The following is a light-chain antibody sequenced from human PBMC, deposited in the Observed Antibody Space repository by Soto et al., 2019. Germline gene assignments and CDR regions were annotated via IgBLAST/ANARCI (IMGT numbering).Light chain of an antibody. J-gene: IGKJ5*01. CDR1: QRLLHSDGKTY. Sequence: IVMTQTPLSLSVTHGKPAPISFTSSQRLLHSDGKTYLHWYLQKSGQPPQLLIYEVSKRFSGVPNRLSGSGSGTDFTLKISRVEGEDVGFYYCMQSIQVPVTFGQGTRLEIK. CDR3: MQSIQVPVT. V-gene: IGKV2D-29*01. CDR2: EVS.